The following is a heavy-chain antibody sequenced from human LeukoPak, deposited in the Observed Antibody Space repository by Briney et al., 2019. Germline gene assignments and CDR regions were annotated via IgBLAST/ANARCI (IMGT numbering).Heavy chain of an antibody. Sequence: SETLSLTCTVSGGSISSSSYYWGWIRQPPGKGLEWIGRIYTSGSTNYNPSLKSRVTISVDTSKNQFSLKLSSVTAADTAVYYCASSRVTGDILFDYWGQGTLVTVSS. CDR2: IYTSGST. V-gene: IGHV4-61*02. CDR3: ASSRVTGDILFDY. D-gene: IGHD7-27*01. J-gene: IGHJ4*02. CDR1: GGSISSSSYY.